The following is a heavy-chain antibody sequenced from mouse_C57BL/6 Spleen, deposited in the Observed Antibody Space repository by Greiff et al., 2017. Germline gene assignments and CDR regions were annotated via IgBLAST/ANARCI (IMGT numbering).Heavy chain of an antibody. D-gene: IGHD1-1*01. CDR2: ISYDGSN. J-gene: IGHJ1*03. CDR3: ARGPTVVATRYFDV. Sequence: EVKVEESGPGLVKPSQSLSLTCSVTGYSITSGYYWNWIRQFPGNKLEWMGYISYDGSNNYNPSLKNRISITRDTSKNQFFLKLNSVTTEDTATYYCARGPTVVATRYFDVWGTGTTVTVSS. V-gene: IGHV3-6*01. CDR1: GYSITSGYY.